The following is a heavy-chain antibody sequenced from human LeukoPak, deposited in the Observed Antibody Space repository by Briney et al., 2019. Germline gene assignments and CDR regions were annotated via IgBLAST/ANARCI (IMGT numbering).Heavy chain of an antibody. CDR2: INHSGST. CDR1: GGSFSGYY. D-gene: IGHD3-10*01. Sequence: PSETLSLTCAVYGGSFSGYYWSWIRQPPGKGLEWIGEINHSGSTNCNPSLKSRVTISVDTSKNQFSLKLSSVTAADTAVYYCARGADRGPFDYWGQGTLVTVSS. V-gene: IGHV4-34*01. CDR3: ARGADRGPFDY. J-gene: IGHJ4*02.